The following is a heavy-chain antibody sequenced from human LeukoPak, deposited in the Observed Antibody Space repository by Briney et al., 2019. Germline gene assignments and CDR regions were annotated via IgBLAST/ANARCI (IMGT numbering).Heavy chain of an antibody. Sequence: PGGSLRLSCAASGFTFSSYGMSWVRQAPGMGLEWVSAISGSGGSTYYADSVKGRFTISRDNSKNTLYLQMNSLRAEDTAVYYCAKGTQQYGFQHWGQGTLVTVSS. CDR2: ISGSGGST. V-gene: IGHV3-23*01. CDR3: AKGTQQYGFQH. J-gene: IGHJ1*01. CDR1: GFTFSSYG. D-gene: IGHD5-18*01.